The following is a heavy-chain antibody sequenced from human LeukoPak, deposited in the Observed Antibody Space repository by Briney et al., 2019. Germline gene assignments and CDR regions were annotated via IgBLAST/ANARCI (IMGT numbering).Heavy chain of an antibody. CDR2: IRYDETNK. V-gene: IGHV3-30*02. D-gene: IGHD2-2*03. J-gene: IGHJ4*02. CDR1: GFSFSSFG. Sequence: GSLRLSCAASGFSFSSFGMHWVRQAPGKGLEWVAFIRYDETNKFYADSVKGRFTISRDNSNNTLYLQMNSLRAEDSAVYHCAKSQRGYCSSTSCYGDYWGQGTLVTVSS. CDR3: AKSQRGYCSSTSCYGDY.